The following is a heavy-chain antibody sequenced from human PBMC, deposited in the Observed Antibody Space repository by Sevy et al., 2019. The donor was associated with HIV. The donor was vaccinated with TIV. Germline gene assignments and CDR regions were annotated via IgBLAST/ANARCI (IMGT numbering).Heavy chain of an antibody. Sequence: ASVKVSCKASGYTFTSYGISWVRQAPGQGLEWMGWISAYNGNTNYAQKLQGRVTMTTDTSTSTAYTELRSLGSDDTAVYYCARNYYDSSGYDKWGQGTLVTVSS. CDR2: ISAYNGNT. D-gene: IGHD3-22*01. V-gene: IGHV1-18*04. CDR1: GYTFTSYG. J-gene: IGHJ4*02. CDR3: ARNYYDSSGYDK.